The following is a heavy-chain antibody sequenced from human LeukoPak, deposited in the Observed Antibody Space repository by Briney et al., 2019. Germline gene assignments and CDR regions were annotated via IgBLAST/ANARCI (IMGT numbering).Heavy chain of an antibody. CDR1: AFTLSTYA. CDR2: ISAGKGNT. J-gene: IGHJ4*02. CDR3: ASWPGRLGELPY. V-gene: IGHV3-23*01. Sequence: PGGSLRLSCAASAFTLSTYAMSWVRQAPRKGLEWVSGISAGKGNTYYADSVKGRFIISRDNSKNTLYLQMNSLRAEDTAVYYCASWPGRLGELPYWGQGTLVTVSS. D-gene: IGHD3-16*01.